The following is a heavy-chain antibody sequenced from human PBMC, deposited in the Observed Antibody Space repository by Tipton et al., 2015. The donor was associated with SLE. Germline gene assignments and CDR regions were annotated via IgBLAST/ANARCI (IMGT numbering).Heavy chain of an antibody. CDR3: ARDSSTMIRGILGY. D-gene: IGHD3-10*01. Sequence: SLRLSCAASGFSVSSYYMSWVRQAPGKGLEWVSVIYSGGTTYYADSVKGQFTISRDNSKNTLYLQMNSLRPEDTGVYYCARDSSTMIRGILGYWGQGTLVTVSS. J-gene: IGHJ4*02. CDR1: GFSVSSYY. CDR2: IYSGGTT. V-gene: IGHV3-66*02.